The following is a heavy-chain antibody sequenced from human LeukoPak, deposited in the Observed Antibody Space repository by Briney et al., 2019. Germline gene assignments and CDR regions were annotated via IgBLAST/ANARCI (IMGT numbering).Heavy chain of an antibody. D-gene: IGHD7-27*01. CDR2: IYHSGST. CDR1: GGSISSGGYS. J-gene: IGHJ5*02. CDR3: ARVGRLGILGS. Sequence: SETLSLTCAVSGGSISSGGYSWSWIRQPPGKGLEWIGYIYHSGSTYYNPSLKSRVTISVDRSKNQFSLKLSSVTAADTAVYYCARVGRLGILGSWGQGTLVTVSS. V-gene: IGHV4-30-2*01.